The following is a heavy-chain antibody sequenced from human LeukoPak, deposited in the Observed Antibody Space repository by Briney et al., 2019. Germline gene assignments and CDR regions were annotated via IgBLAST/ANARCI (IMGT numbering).Heavy chain of an antibody. CDR3: ARFDYYGSGYYYYGMDV. CDR1: GYTFTSYA. V-gene: IGHV1-3*01. J-gene: IGHJ6*02. Sequence: GASVKVSCKASGYTFTSYAMHWVRQAPGQRLEWMGWINAGNGNTKYSQKFQGRVTITRDTSASTAYMELSSLRSEDTAVYYCARFDYYGSGYYYYGMDVWGQGTTVTVSS. D-gene: IGHD3-10*01. CDR2: INAGNGNT.